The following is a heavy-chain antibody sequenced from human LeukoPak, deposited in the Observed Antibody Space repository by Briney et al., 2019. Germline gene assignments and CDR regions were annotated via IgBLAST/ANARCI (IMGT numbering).Heavy chain of an antibody. CDR3: ASWSRDGYNRLDY. Sequence: PGGSLRLSCAASGFTFSSYWMSWVRPAPGKGLEWVANIKQDGSEKYYVDSVKGRFTISRDNAKNSLYLQMNSLRAEDTAVYYCASWSRDGYNRLDYWGQGTLVTVSS. V-gene: IGHV3-7*01. J-gene: IGHJ4*02. CDR2: IKQDGSEK. CDR1: GFTFSSYW. D-gene: IGHD5-24*01.